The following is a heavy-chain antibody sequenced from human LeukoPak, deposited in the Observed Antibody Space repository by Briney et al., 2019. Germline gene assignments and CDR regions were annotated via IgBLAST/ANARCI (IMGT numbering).Heavy chain of an antibody. CDR1: GFTFSSYA. J-gene: IGHJ4*02. CDR3: ARVKDYYDDY. V-gene: IGHV3-30-3*01. CDR2: ISYDGSNK. Sequence: GRSLRLSCAASGFTFSSYAMHWVRQAPGNGLEWVAVISYDGSNKYYADSVKGRFTISRDNSKNTLYLQMNSLRAEDTAVYYCARVKDYYDDYWGQGTLVTVSS. D-gene: IGHD3-22*01.